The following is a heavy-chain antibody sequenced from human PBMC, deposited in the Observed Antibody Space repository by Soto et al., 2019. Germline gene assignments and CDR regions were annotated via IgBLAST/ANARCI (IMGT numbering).Heavy chain of an antibody. CDR2: ISWDGGST. V-gene: IGHV3-43*01. Sequence: GGSLRLSCAASGFTFDDYTMHWVRQAPGKGLEWVSLISWDGGSTYYADSVKGRFTISRDNSKNSLYLQMNSLRTEDTALYYCAKGGYSSGWYVKGYGMDVWGQGTTVTVSS. J-gene: IGHJ6*02. D-gene: IGHD6-19*01. CDR1: GFTFDDYT. CDR3: AKGGYSSGWYVKGYGMDV.